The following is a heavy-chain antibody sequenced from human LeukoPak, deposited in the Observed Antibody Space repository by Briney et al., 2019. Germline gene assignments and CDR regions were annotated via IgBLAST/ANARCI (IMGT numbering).Heavy chain of an antibody. CDR3: AGTGYSSSWYGY. V-gene: IGHV4-61*02. D-gene: IGHD6-13*01. CDR2: IYTSGST. Sequence: SETLSLTCTVSGGSIRSGSYYWSWIRQPAGKGLEWIGRIYTSGSTNYNPSLKSRVTISVDTSKNQFSLKLSSVTAADTAVYYCAGTGYSSSWYGYWGQGTLVTVSS. J-gene: IGHJ4*02. CDR1: GGSIRSGSYY.